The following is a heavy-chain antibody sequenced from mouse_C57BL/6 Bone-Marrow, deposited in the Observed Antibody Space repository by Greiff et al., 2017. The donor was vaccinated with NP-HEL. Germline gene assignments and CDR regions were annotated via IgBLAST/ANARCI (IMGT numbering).Heavy chain of an antibody. D-gene: IGHD2-3*01. CDR1: GFTFSDYY. V-gene: IGHV5-12*01. CDR3: ARRYDGYYWFAY. CDR2: ISNGGGST. J-gene: IGHJ3*01. Sequence: EVKLVESGGGLVQPGGSLKLSCAASGFTFSDYYMYWVRQTPEKRLEWVAYISNGGGSTYYPDTVKGRFTISRENAKNTLYLQMSRLKSEDTAMYYCARRYDGYYWFAYWGQGTLVTVSA.